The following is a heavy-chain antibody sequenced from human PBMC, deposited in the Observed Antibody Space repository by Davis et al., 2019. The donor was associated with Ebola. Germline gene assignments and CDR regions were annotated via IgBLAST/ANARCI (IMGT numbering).Heavy chain of an antibody. CDR1: GFTFSYYW. J-gene: IGHJ4*02. V-gene: IGHV3-7*03. Sequence: GESLKISCAASGFTFSYYWKSWVRLAPGKGLEGVANIKQDGSERIYVDSVRGRITISRDEAKNSVYLQVNSLRAEDTAVYYCARIGYSSSSFDYWGQGTLVTVSS. CDR2: IKQDGSER. D-gene: IGHD6-6*01. CDR3: ARIGYSSSSFDY.